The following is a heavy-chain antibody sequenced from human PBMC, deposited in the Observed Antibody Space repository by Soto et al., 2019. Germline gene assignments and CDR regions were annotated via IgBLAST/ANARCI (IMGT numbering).Heavy chain of an antibody. J-gene: IGHJ3*02. CDR2: IIPILGIA. D-gene: IGHD1-7*01. CDR3: AIPTGTGTTFLTLDAFDI. Sequence: GASVKVSCKASGGTFSSYTISWVRQAPGQGLEWMGRIIPILGIANYAQKFQGRVTITADKSTSTAYMELSSLRSEDTAVYYCAIPTGTGTTFLTLDAFDIWGQGTMVTVSS. V-gene: IGHV1-69*02. CDR1: GGTFSSYT.